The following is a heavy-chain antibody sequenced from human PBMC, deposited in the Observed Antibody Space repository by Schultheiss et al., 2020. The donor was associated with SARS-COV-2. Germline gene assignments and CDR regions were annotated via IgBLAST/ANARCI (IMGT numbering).Heavy chain of an antibody. V-gene: IGHV3-64*01. CDR1: GFTFSSYA. CDR3: ARGVPAAPWYYYYYMDV. J-gene: IGHJ6*03. D-gene: IGHD2-2*01. CDR2: ISSNGGST. Sequence: GGSLRLSCAASGFTFSSYAMHWVRQAPGKGLEYVSAISSNGGSTYYANSVKGRFTISRDNSKNTLYLQIGSLRAEDMAVYYCARGVPAAPWYYYYYMDVWGKGTTVTVSS.